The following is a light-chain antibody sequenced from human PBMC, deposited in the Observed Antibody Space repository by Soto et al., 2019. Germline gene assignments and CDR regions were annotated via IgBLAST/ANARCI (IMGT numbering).Light chain of an antibody. Sequence: EIVLTQTPLSSRVTLGQPASISCRSSQSLVSSDGNTYLSWFQQRPGQPPRLLIYKVSERFSGVPDRSSGGGVGPDFTPKISRVEAEDLGLYYCMQAAQFPLTFGGGTKVEI. J-gene: IGKJ4*01. CDR1: QSLVSSDGNTY. CDR3: MQAAQFPLT. CDR2: KVS. V-gene: IGKV2-24*01.